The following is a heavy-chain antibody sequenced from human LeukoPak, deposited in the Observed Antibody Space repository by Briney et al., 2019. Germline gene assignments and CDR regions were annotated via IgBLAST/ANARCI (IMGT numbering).Heavy chain of an antibody. CDR1: GGSISSRSYY. J-gene: IGHJ3*02. Sequence: PSETPSLTCTVSGGSISSRSYYWGWIRQPPGKGLEWIGSIPYIGNTYYNPSLKSRVAISVDTSKNQFSLKLSSVTAADMAVYYCARLDCSSTDCYTLGDAFDIWGQGTMVTVSS. CDR3: ARLDCSSTDCYTLGDAFDI. V-gene: IGHV4-39*01. CDR2: IPYIGNT. D-gene: IGHD2-2*02.